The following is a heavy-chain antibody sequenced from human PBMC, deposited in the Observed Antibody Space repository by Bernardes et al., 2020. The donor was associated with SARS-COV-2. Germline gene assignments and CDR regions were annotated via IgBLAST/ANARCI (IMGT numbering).Heavy chain of an antibody. Sequence: GGSLRLSCTASGFTFSTSWMTWVRQAPGKGLEWVSAISGSGSATYYTDSVKGRFTISRDNSKNTLFLQMNSLRAEDTALYFCAREDYELDLWGQGTLVTVSS. CDR1: GFTFSTSW. CDR3: AREDYELDL. J-gene: IGHJ5*02. V-gene: IGHV3-23*01. CDR2: ISGSGSAT. D-gene: IGHD4-17*01.